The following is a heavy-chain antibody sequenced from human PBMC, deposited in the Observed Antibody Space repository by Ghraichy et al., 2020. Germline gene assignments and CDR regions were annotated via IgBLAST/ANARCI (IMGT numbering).Heavy chain of an antibody. CDR3: ARDESWSFDN. V-gene: IGHV3-48*02. D-gene: IGHD2-8*02. Sequence: GSLRLSCAASGFIFRSYCMNWVRQAPGKGLEWVSYIGSSTSSTIDYADSVKGRFTISRDNAKNSLYLQMNSLRDEDTAVYYCARDESWSFDNWGQGTLVTVSS. CDR1: GFIFRSYC. J-gene: IGHJ4*02. CDR2: IGSSTSSTI.